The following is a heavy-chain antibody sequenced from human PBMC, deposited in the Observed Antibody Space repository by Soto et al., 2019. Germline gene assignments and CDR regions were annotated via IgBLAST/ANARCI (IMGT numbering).Heavy chain of an antibody. CDR1: GGSISSYY. J-gene: IGHJ6*03. CDR2: IYYSGST. CDR3: ARGYYDILTGYYVHYYYYMDV. D-gene: IGHD3-9*01. V-gene: IGHV4-59*08. Sequence: SETLSLTCTVSGGSISSYYWSWIRQPPGKGLEWIGYIYYSGSTNYNPSLKSRVTISVDTSKNQFSRRLSSVTAADTAVYYCARGYYDILTGYYVHYYYYMDVWGKGTTVTVSS.